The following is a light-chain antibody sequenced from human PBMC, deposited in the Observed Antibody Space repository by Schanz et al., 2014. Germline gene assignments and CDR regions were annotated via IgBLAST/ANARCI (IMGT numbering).Light chain of an antibody. J-gene: IGLJ2*01. V-gene: IGLV1-47*01. CDR2: KND. CDR1: SSNIGGNY. Sequence: QSVLTQPPSASGTPGQRVIISCSGTSSNIGGNYVYWYQQLSGTAPKLLIYKNDQRPSGVPDRFSASKSGTSASLAISGLRSEDEADYYCAAWEDSLRVLFGGGTKLTVL. CDR3: AAWEDSLRVL.